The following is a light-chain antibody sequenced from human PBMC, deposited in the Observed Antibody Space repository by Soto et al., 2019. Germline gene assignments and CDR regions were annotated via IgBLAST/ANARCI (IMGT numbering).Light chain of an antibody. Sequence: QSVLTQPPSASGTPGQRVTISCSGSSSNIGSNSVYWYQQLPGTAPKLLIYSSNQWPSGVPDRFSGSKSGTSASLAISGLRSEDEADYFCAAWDNSLGGWVFGGGTKLTVL. CDR3: AAWDNSLGGWV. V-gene: IGLV1-47*02. CDR2: SSN. J-gene: IGLJ3*02. CDR1: SSNIGSNS.